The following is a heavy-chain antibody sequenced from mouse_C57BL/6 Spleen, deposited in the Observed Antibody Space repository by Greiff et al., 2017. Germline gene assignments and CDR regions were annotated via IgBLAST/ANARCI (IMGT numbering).Heavy chain of an antibody. CDR2: IYPGDGAT. CDR3: ARGGDYGSSPYAMDY. Sequence: VQLQQSGPELVKPGASVKISCKASGYAFSSSWMNWVKQRPGKGLEWIGRIYPGDGATNYNGKFQGKATLTADKSSSTAYMQLSSLTSEDSAVYFCARGGDYGSSPYAMDYWGQRTSVTVSS. V-gene: IGHV1-82*01. CDR1: GYAFSSSW. D-gene: IGHD1-1*01. J-gene: IGHJ4*01.